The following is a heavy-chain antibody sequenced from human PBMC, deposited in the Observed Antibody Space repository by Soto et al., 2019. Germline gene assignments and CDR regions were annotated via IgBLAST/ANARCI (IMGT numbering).Heavy chain of an antibody. D-gene: IGHD3-3*01. J-gene: IGHJ6*02. CDR1: GFTFSSYE. Sequence: SLRLSCAASGFTFSSYEMNWVRQAPGKGLEWVSYISSSGSTIYYADSVKGRFTISRGNAKNSLYLQMNSLRAEDTAVYYCARAPDFWSGYYIYYYYGMDVWGQGTTVTVSS. CDR3: ARAPDFWSGYYIYYYYGMDV. V-gene: IGHV3-48*03. CDR2: ISSSGSTI.